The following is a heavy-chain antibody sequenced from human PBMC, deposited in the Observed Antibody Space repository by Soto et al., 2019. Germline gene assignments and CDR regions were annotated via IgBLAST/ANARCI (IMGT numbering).Heavy chain of an antibody. CDR1: GYSVTSYW. CDR3: ARQYYGSGSSLDY. CDR2: IYPGDSDT. V-gene: IGHV5-51*01. J-gene: IGHJ4*02. Sequence: GESLKISGKGSGYSVTSYWIGWVRQMPGKGLEWMGIIYPGDSDTRYSPSFQGQVTISADKSISTAYLQWSSLKASDTAMYYCARQYYGSGSSLDYWGQGTLVTVSS. D-gene: IGHD3-10*01.